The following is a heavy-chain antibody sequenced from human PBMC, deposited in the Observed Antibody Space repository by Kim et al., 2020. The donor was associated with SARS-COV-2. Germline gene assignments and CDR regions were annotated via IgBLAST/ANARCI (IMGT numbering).Heavy chain of an antibody. CDR3: AKDTYDSSGYLLRGLSFDY. V-gene: IGHV3-43*01. D-gene: IGHD3-22*01. J-gene: IGHJ4*02. Sequence: GRFTISRDNSKNSLYLQMNSLGTEDTALYYCAKDTYDSSGYLLRGLSFDYWGQGTLVTVSS.